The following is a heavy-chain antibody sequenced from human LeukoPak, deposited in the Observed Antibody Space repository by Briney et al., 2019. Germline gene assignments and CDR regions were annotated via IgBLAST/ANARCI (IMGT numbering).Heavy chain of an antibody. D-gene: IGHD6-19*01. Sequence: PGRSLRLSCAASGFTFSSYGMHWVRQAPGKGLEWVAVISYDGSNKYYADSVKGRLTISRDNSKNTLYLQMNSLRAEDTAVYYCAKDLRGQWEYFQHWGQGTLVTVSS. V-gene: IGHV3-30*18. CDR2: ISYDGSNK. CDR3: AKDLRGQWEYFQH. CDR1: GFTFSSYG. J-gene: IGHJ1*01.